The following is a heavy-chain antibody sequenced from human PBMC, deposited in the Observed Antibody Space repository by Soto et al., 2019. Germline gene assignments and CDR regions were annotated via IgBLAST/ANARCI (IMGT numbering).Heavy chain of an antibody. CDR2: IIPILGIA. D-gene: IGHD6-19*01. CDR1: GGTFSSYT. J-gene: IGHJ5*02. V-gene: IGHV1-69*08. CDR3: AREVAVSFHP. Sequence: QVQLVQSGAEVKKPGSSVKVSCKASGGTFSSYTISWVRQAPGQGLEWMGRIIPILGIANYAQKFQGRVTITADKSTSTAHMELSSLRSQDTAVYYCAREVAVSFHPWGQGTLVTVSS.